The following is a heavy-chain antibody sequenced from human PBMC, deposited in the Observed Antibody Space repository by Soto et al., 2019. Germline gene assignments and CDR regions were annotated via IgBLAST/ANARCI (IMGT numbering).Heavy chain of an antibody. CDR3: EKDYYGDYDNIYMDV. CDR2: ISYDGSNK. J-gene: IGHJ6*03. CDR1: GFTFSSYG. D-gene: IGHD4-17*01. V-gene: IGHV3-30*18. Sequence: GGSLRLSCAASGFTFSSYGMHWVRQAPGKGLEGVAVISYDGSNKNYADSVKGRLTISRDNSKNTLYLQMNSRRAEDTDVYYCEKDYYGDYDNIYMDVWGKGTTVTVSS.